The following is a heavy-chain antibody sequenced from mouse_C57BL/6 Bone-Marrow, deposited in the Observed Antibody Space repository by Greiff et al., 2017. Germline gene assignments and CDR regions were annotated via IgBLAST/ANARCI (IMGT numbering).Heavy chain of an antibody. CDR3: TKPIYYDYPYFDD. CDR2: IDPANGDT. J-gene: IGHJ2*01. D-gene: IGHD2-4*01. CDR1: GLNIKDDS. Sequence: VQLQQSGAELVRPGASVKLSCTASGLNIKDDSMHWVKQRPEQGLAWIGWIDPANGDTEYASKFQGKATITADTSSNTAYLQLSSLTSEDTAVYYCTKPIYYDYPYFDDWAQGTTLTGAS. V-gene: IGHV14-4*01.